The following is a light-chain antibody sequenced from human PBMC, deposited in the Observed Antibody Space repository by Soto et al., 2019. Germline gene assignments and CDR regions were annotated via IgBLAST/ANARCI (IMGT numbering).Light chain of an antibody. CDR2: EVT. V-gene: IGLV2-14*01. CDR1: SSDVDAYNY. CDR3: SSYTTSKPRV. Sequence: QSVLTQPASVSGSPGQSITISCTGTSSDVDAYNYVSWYQQYPGKAPRLIIYEVTYRAAGIPSRFSGSKSANTASLTISGLQAEDEADYYCSSYTTSKPRVFGNGTKVTVL. J-gene: IGLJ1*01.